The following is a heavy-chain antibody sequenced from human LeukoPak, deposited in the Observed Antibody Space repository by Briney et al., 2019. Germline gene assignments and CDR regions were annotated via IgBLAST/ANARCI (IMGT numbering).Heavy chain of an antibody. CDR2: IYYSGST. CDR1: GGSISGNY. J-gene: IGHJ4*02. V-gene: IGHV4-59*01. CDR3: ARGPNGFDY. D-gene: IGHD4-17*01. Sequence: SETLSLTCTVSGGSISGNYWSWIRQPPGKGLEWIGYIYYSGSTNYNPSLKSRVTISVDTSKNQFFLKLSSVTAADTAVYYCARGPNGFDYWGQGTLVTVSS.